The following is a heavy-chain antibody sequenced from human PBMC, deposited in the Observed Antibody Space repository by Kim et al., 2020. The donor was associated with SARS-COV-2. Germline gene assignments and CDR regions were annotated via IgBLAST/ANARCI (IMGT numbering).Heavy chain of an antibody. CDR1: GFTFDDYA. CDR2: ISWNSGSI. Sequence: GGYLRLSCAASGFTFDDYAMHWVRQAPGKGLEWVSGISWNSGSIGYADSVKGRFTISRDNAKNSLYLQMNSLRAEDTALYYCAKSPGKLWLTPRFDYWGQGTLVTVSS. J-gene: IGHJ4*02. V-gene: IGHV3-9*01. D-gene: IGHD5-18*01. CDR3: AKSPGKLWLTPRFDY.